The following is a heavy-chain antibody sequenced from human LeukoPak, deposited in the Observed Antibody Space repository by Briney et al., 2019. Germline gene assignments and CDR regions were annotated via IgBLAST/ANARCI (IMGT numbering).Heavy chain of an antibody. V-gene: IGHV4-39*07. CDR2: INHSGST. Sequence: SETLSLTCTVSGGSISSGGYYWSWIRQPPGKGLEWIGEINHSGSTNYNPSLKSRVTISVDTSKNQFSLKLSSVTAADTAVYYCARGFFAPYYYDSSWGQGTLVTVSS. D-gene: IGHD3-22*01. CDR3: ARGFFAPYYYDSS. CDR1: GGSISSGGYY. J-gene: IGHJ4*02.